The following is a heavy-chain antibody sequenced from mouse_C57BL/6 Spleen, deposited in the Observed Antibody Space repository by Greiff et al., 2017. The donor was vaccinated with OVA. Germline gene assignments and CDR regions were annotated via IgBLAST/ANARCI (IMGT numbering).Heavy chain of an antibody. D-gene: IGHD4-1*01. CDR1: GYTFTSYW. J-gene: IGHJ3*01. CDR2: IDPSDSYT. V-gene: IGHV1-50*01. CDR3: ASSKWDVAY. Sequence: QVQLQQPGAELVKPGASVKLSCKASGYTFTSYWMQWVKQRPGQGLEWIGEIDPSDSYTNYNQKFKGKATLTVDTSSSTAYMQLSSLTSEDSAVYYCASSKWDVAYWGQGTLVTVSA.